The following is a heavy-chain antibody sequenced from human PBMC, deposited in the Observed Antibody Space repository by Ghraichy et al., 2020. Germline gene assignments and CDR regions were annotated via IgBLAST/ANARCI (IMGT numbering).Heavy chain of an antibody. Sequence: SETLSLTCTVSGGSINTYYWSWIRQPPGKGLEWIGYIYYSGSTNYNPSLESRVTISVDTSKNQFSLKLSSVTAADTAVYYCARGGSGPEWLVFRCCGQGTLVTVSS. V-gene: IGHV4-59*01. CDR3: ARGGSGPEWLVFRC. CDR2: IYYSGST. J-gene: IGHJ4*02. D-gene: IGHD6-19*01. CDR1: GGSINTYY.